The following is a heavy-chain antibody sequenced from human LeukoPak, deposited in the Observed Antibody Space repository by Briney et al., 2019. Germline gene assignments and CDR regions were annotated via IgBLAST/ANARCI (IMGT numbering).Heavy chain of an antibody. V-gene: IGHV3-23*01. J-gene: IGHJ4*02. CDR1: GFSFSSYA. Sequence: GPLRLSCATSGFSFSSYAMSWVRQAPGKGLEWVSSISGSGGSTYYADSVKGRFTISRDNSKNTLYLQMNSLRAEDTAVYYCAKATYSSSWNLYFDYWGQGTLVTVSS. CDR3: AKATYSSSWNLYFDY. D-gene: IGHD6-13*01. CDR2: ISGSGGST.